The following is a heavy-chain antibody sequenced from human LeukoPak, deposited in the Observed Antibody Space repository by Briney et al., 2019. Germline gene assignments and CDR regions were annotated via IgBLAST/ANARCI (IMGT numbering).Heavy chain of an antibody. J-gene: IGHJ4*02. CDR2: INPSGGST. Sequence: ASVKVSCKASGYTFTSYYMHWVRQAPGQGLEWMGIINPSGGSTSYAQKFQGRVTMTRDTSTSTVYMELSSLRSEDTAVYYCARGRPGRDGYNYFDYWGQGTLVTVSS. CDR3: ARGRPGRDGYNYFDY. V-gene: IGHV1-46*01. CDR1: GYTFTSYY. D-gene: IGHD5-24*01.